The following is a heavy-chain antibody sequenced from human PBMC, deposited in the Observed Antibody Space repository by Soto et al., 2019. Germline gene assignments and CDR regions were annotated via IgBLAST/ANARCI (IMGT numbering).Heavy chain of an antibody. J-gene: IGHJ3*02. D-gene: IGHD7-27*01. V-gene: IGHV3-15*01. CDR2: IKSKTDGGTT. CDR1: GFTFSNAW. Sequence: GGSLRLSCAASGFTFSNAWMSWVRQAPGKGLEWVGRIKSKTDGGTTDCAAPVKGRFTISRDDSKNTLYLQMNSLKTEDTAVYYCTTDFITGGWPQGAFDIWGQGTMVTVSS. CDR3: TTDFITGGWPQGAFDI.